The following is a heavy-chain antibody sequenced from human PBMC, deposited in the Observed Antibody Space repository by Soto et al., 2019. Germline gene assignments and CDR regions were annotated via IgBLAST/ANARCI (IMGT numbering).Heavy chain of an antibody. D-gene: IGHD3-3*01. Sequence: ASVKVSCKASGYTFTSYGISWVRQAPGQGLEWMGWISAYNGNTNYAQKLQGRVTMTTDTSTSTAYMELRSLRSDDTAVYYCEREEPITIFGVVINSPWFDPWGQGTLVTVSS. CDR2: ISAYNGNT. J-gene: IGHJ5*02. CDR1: GYTFTSYG. CDR3: EREEPITIFGVVINSPWFDP. V-gene: IGHV1-18*01.